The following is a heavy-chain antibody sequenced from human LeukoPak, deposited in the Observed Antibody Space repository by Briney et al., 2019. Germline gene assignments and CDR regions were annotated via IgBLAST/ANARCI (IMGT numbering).Heavy chain of an antibody. CDR1: GGSFSGYY. V-gene: IGHV4-34*01. D-gene: IGHD2-2*02. CDR2: INHSGST. Sequence: SETLSLTCAVYGGSFSGYYWSWIRQPPGKGLEWIGEINHSGSTNYNPSLKSRVTISVDTSKNQFSLKLSSVTAADTAVYYCARIVVVPAAICPYYYYYMHVWVKGTTVTVSS. CDR3: ARIVVVPAAICPYYYYYMHV. J-gene: IGHJ6*03.